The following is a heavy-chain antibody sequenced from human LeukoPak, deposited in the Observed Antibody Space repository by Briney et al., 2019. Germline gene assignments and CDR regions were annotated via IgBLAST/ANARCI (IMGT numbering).Heavy chain of an antibody. Sequence: SETLSLTCTVSGGSISSSSYYWGWIRQPPGKGLEWIGSIYYSGSTYYNPSLKSRVTISVDTSKNQFSLKLSSVTAADTAVYYCARQAPAASFDYWGQGTLVTVSS. CDR3: ARQAPAASFDY. V-gene: IGHV4-39*01. J-gene: IGHJ4*02. CDR2: IYYSGST. D-gene: IGHD2-2*01. CDR1: GGSISSSSYY.